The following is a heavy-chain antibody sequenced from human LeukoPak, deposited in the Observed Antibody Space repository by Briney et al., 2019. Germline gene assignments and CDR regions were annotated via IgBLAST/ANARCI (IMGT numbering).Heavy chain of an antibody. CDR1: GDSISSSSYF. J-gene: IGHJ4*02. CDR2: FYYIGST. CDR3: AGGGEVVLLWFGEPNYFDY. D-gene: IGHD3-10*01. V-gene: IGHV4-39*01. Sequence: PSETLSLTCTVSGDSISSSSYFGGWVRQPPGRGGVWLGCFYYIGSTYYNPSLKSRVPLTVDPYHNLFSLKQRYVPAADTAVHYWAGGGEVVLLWFGEPNYFDYWGQGTLVTVSS.